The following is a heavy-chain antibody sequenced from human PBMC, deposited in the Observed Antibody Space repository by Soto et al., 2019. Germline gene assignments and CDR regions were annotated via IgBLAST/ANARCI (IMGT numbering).Heavy chain of an antibody. CDR2: INPISGDT. J-gene: IGHJ5*02. CDR3: ARDYGAAAGTSVNWFDP. D-gene: IGHD6-13*01. Sequence: QVQLVQSGAEVKKPGASVKVSCKSSGYVFTGYYMHWVRQAPGQGLEWLGWINPISGDTKYAQKFQGWVTMTRHTSRNTVYMELTRLRSDDTAVYYCARDYGAAAGTSVNWFDPWGQGTLVTVSS. V-gene: IGHV1-2*04. CDR1: GYVFTGYY.